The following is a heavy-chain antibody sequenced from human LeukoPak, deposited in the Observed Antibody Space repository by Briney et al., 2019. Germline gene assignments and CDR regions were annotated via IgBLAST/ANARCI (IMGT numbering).Heavy chain of an antibody. V-gene: IGHV4-59*01. J-gene: IGHJ4*02. CDR1: GGSISSYY. CDR3: ARVGRYGYNLEYFDY. Sequence: TSETLSLTCTVSGGSISSYYWSWIRQPPGKGLEWIGYSYYSGSTNYNPSLKSRVTISVDTSKNQFSLKLSSATAADTAVYYCARVGRYGYNLEYFDYWGQGTLVTVSS. CDR2: SYYSGST. D-gene: IGHD5-24*01.